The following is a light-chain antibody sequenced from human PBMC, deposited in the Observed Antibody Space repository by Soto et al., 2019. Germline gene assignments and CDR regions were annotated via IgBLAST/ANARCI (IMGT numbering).Light chain of an antibody. V-gene: IGKV1-39*01. CDR1: ENIKSY. Sequence: QMTQSPSSLSASVEDRVIITCRASENIKSYLKWYQQKPGKAPKRLIYAASSLQSGVPSRFSGSGSETVFTLTINNQQPEDSATDYCQQSYSRRVTFGQGTRVEIK. J-gene: IGKJ1*01. CDR2: AAS. CDR3: QQSYSRRVT.